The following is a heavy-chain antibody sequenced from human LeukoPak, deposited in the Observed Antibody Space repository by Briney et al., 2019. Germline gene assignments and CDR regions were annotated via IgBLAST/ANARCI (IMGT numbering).Heavy chain of an antibody. CDR3: ARGRGKRAAAGPKTYKWFDP. D-gene: IGHD6-13*01. J-gene: IGHJ5*02. CDR2: INHSGST. CDR1: GRSFSGYY. Sequence: SETLSLTCAVYGRSFSGYYWSWIRQPPGKGLEWIGEINHSGSTNYNPSLKSRVTISVDTSKNQFSPKLSSVTAADTAVYYCARGRGKRAAAGPKTYKWFDPWGQGTLVTGSS. V-gene: IGHV4-34*01.